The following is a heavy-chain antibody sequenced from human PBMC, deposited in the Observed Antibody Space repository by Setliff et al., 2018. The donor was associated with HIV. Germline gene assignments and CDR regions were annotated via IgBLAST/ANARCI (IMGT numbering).Heavy chain of an antibody. V-gene: IGHV1-2*02. Sequence: AASVKVSCKASGYMFTDYYIHWVRQAPGQGPEWMGWINPKSGDTKYGQSFQGRVTMTRDTSISTAYMNLSGLRSNDTAVYYCTRGTAVADTNTQPFKYWGQGALVTVSS. CDR3: TRGTAVADTNTQPFKY. J-gene: IGHJ4*02. CDR1: GYMFTDYY. D-gene: IGHD6-19*01. CDR2: INPKSGDT.